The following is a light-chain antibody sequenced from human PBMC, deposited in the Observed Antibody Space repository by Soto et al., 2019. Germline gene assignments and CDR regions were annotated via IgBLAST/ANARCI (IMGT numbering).Light chain of an antibody. CDR2: EVS. CDR3: NSFTSSSTSYV. J-gene: IGLJ1*01. CDR1: SSDVGGYNH. Sequence: QSALTQPASVSGSPGQSIAISCTGTSSDVGGYNHVSWYQHYPGKAPKLIIYEVSNRPSGVSNRFSGSKSGNTASLTISGLQAEDEADYYCNSFTSSSTSYVFGIGTKVTVL. V-gene: IGLV2-14*01.